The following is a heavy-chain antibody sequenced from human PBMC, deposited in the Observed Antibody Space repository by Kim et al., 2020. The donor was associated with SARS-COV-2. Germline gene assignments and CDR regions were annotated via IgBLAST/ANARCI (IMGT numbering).Heavy chain of an antibody. V-gene: IGHV3-30*18. CDR2: ISYNGGST. J-gene: IGHJ6*02. CDR3: AKDDNQQRGDYYGYYGLDI. Sequence: GGSLRLSCAASGFTFSSYAMHWVRQAPGKGLEWVSVISYNGGSTYYADSVKGRFTISRDNSKNTLYLQMNSLRAEDTAVYYCAKDDNQQRGDYYGYYGLDIWGQGTMVTVSS. D-gene: IGHD2-2*01. CDR1: GFTFSSYA.